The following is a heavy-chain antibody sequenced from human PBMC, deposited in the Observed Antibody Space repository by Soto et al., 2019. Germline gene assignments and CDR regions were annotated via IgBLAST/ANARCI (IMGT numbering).Heavy chain of an antibody. D-gene: IGHD3-3*01. CDR3: PTPYYDFSSGYVDAFDI. Sequence: GGSLRLSCSASGFTFSNAWMSWVRQAPGKGLGWVGRIKSKTDGGTTDYAAPVKGRFTISRNDSKHTLYLQMNSLKTEDTAVYSCPTPYYDFSSGYVDAFDIWGKGTMVIVSS. V-gene: IGHV3-15*01. CDR1: GFTFSNAW. CDR2: IKSKTDGGTT. J-gene: IGHJ3*02.